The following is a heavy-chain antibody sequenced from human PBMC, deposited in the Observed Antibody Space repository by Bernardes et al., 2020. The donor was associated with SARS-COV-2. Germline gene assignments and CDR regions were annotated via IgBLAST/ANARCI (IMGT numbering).Heavy chain of an antibody. Sequence: GSLRLSCAASGFTFSNFGMSWVRQAPGKGLEWMSTISAGGEGTHYADSVKGRFTVSRDNSKNSVYLQMNSLRVEDTAVYYCAKDCSTDPCDSWGQGTLVTVSS. D-gene: IGHD2-21*01. CDR2: ISAGGEGT. CDR1: GFTFSNFG. CDR3: AKDCSTDPCDS. V-gene: IGHV3-23*01. J-gene: IGHJ5*02.